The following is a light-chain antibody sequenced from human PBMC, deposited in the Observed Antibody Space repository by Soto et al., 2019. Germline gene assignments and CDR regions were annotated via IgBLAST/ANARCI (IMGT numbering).Light chain of an antibody. J-gene: IGKJ1*01. CDR3: QQYGSSPRT. CDR2: DAS. V-gene: IGKV3-20*01. CDR1: QSVSSSY. Sequence: IVLTQSPGTLSLSPGERATLSCRASQSVSSSYLAWYQQKPGQAPRLLIYDASSRATGIPDRFRGSGSGTDFTLTISRLEPEDFAVYYCQQYGSSPRTFGQGTKVEIK.